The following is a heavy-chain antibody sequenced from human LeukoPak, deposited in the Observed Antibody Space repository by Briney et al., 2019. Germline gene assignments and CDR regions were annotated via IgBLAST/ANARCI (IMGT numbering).Heavy chain of an antibody. CDR2: ISGSGGST. CDR3: TTGGNYFPY. CDR1: GFTFSSYA. Sequence: PGGSLRLSCAASGFTFSSYAMSWVRQAPGKGLEWVSGISGSGGSTFYADSVKGRFTISRDNSKNTLYLQMNSLKTEDTAVYYCTTGGNYFPYWGQGTLVTVSS. V-gene: IGHV3-23*01. J-gene: IGHJ4*02. D-gene: IGHD1-7*01.